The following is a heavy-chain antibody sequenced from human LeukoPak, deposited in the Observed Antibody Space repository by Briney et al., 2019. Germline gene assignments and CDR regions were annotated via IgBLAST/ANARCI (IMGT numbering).Heavy chain of an antibody. D-gene: IGHD3-10*01. J-gene: IGHJ6*02. CDR1: GFTFSSYG. V-gene: IGHV3-33*01. CDR2: IWYDGSNK. CDR3: ARETTPSRITMVRGVIYYYYYGMDV. Sequence: GGSLRLSCAASGFTFSSYGMHWVRQAPGKGLEWVAVIWYDGSNKYYADSVKGRFTISRDNSKNTLYLQMNSLRAEDTAVYYCARETTPSRITMVRGVIYYYYYGMDVWGQGTTVTVSS.